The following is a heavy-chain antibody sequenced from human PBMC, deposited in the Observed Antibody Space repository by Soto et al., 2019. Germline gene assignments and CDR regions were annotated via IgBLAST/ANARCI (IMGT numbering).Heavy chain of an antibody. CDR3: ARVERGQWLVPERNWFDP. J-gene: IGHJ5*02. D-gene: IGHD6-19*01. Sequence: QVPLVQSGAEVKKPGSSVKVSCKASGGTFSSYAISWVRQAPGQGLEWMGGIIPIFGTANYAQKFQGRVTITADESTSTAYMELSSLRSEDTAVYYCARVERGQWLVPERNWFDPWGQGTLVTVSS. CDR1: GGTFSSYA. V-gene: IGHV1-69*01. CDR2: IIPIFGTA.